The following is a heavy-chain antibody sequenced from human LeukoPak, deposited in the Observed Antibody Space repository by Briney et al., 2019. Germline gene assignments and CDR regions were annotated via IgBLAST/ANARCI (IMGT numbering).Heavy chain of an antibody. CDR2: ISSSGSTV. CDR3: ANLHGSGQDAFDI. Sequence: PGGSLRLSCSTSGFDLGENYMAWIRQAPGKGLEWVSYISSSGSTVYYADSVKGRFTISRDNAKNSLYLQMNSLRAEDTAVYYCANLHGSGQDAFDIWGQGTMVTVSS. D-gene: IGHD3-10*01. CDR1: GFDLGENY. J-gene: IGHJ3*02. V-gene: IGHV3-11*01.